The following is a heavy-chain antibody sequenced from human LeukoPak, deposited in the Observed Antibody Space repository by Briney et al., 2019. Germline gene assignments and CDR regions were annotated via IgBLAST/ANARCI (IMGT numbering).Heavy chain of an antibody. CDR3: AREPTTVVTRGWNYYFDY. J-gene: IGHJ4*02. D-gene: IGHD4-23*01. CDR2: IYSGGST. CDR1: GFTVSSNY. V-gene: IGHV3-66*02. Sequence: GGSLRLSCAASGFTVSSNYMSWVRQAPAKGLEWVSVIYSGGSTYYADSVKGRFTISRDNSKNTLYLQMNSLRAEDTAVYYCAREPTTVVTRGWNYYFDYWGQGTLVTVSS.